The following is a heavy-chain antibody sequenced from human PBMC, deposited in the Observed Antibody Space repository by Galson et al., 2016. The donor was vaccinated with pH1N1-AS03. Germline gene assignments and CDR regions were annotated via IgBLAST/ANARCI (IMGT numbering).Heavy chain of an antibody. J-gene: IGHJ4*02. V-gene: IGHV3-30-3*01. D-gene: IGHD3-10*01. Sequence: SLRLSCAASGFDFRSYSMHWVRQAPGKGLEWGAVIAKDGTTKFDADFVKGRFTISRDNSRNTLHLEMSRLTPEDTAVYYCAREGTGIVRSYRGSLDSWGQGTLVTVTS. CDR1: GFDFRSYS. CDR2: IAKDGTTK. CDR3: AREGTGIVRSYRGSLDS.